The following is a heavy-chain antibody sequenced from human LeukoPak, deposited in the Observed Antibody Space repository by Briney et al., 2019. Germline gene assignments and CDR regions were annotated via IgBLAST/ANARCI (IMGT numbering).Heavy chain of an antibody. J-gene: IGHJ3*02. V-gene: IGHV4-34*01. CDR3: ARNYGDYVSYAFDI. CDR1: GGSFSGYY. CDR2: INHSGST. D-gene: IGHD4-17*01. Sequence: SETLSLTCAVYGGSFSGYYWSWIRQPPGKGLEWIGEINHSGSTNYNPSLKSRVTISVDTSKNQFSLKLSSVTAADTAVYYCARNYGDYVSYAFDIWGQGTMVTVSS.